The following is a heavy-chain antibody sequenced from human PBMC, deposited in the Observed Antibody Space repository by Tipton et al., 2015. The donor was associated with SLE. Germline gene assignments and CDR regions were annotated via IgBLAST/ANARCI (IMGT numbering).Heavy chain of an antibody. CDR3: ARVLGWHYNDINDAFDI. D-gene: IGHD1-1*01. CDR2: IYYTGTT. Sequence: TLSLTCTVSGGSISSHYWSWIRQPPGKGLEWIGHIYYTGTTNYNPSLRSRVTISVDTPKNQFSLKLTSVTAADTAVYYCARVLGWHYNDINDAFDIWGQGTVVTVSS. J-gene: IGHJ3*02. V-gene: IGHV4-59*11. CDR1: GGSISSHY.